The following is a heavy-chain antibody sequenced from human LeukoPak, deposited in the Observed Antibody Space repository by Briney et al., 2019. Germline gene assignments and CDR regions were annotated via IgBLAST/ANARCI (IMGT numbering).Heavy chain of an antibody. Sequence: PGGSLRLSCAASGFTFSNYGMHWVRQAPGKGLEWVALISYDGVNKYYADSVKGRFTISRDNSKNTLYLRMNSLRVEDTALYYCAKLRELVTYYYYYGLDVWGQGTRSPSP. D-gene: IGHD1-1*01. CDR3: AKLRELVTYYYYYGLDV. CDR2: ISYDGVNK. CDR1: GFTFSNYG. J-gene: IGHJ6*02. V-gene: IGHV3-30*18.